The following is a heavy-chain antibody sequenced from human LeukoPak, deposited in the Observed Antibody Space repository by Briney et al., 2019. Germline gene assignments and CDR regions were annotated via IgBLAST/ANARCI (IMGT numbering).Heavy chain of an antibody. CDR1: GFTFSTYA. V-gene: IGHV3-64D*09. CDR3: VKEQTFFGVVMDI. D-gene: IGHD3-3*01. Sequence: LSGGSLILSCSASGFTFSTYAMHWVRQAPGKGLEYVSAISSNGGGTYYADSVKGRLTISRDNSKNTLFLQMSSLRAEDTAVYYCVKEQTFFGVVMDIWGQGTMVTVSS. J-gene: IGHJ3*02. CDR2: ISSNGGGT.